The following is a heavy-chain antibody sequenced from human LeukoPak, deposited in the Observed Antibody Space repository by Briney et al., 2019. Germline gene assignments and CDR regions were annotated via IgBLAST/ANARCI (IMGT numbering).Heavy chain of an antibody. V-gene: IGHV3-30*18. CDR1: GFTFSSYG. CDR3: AKKGDMNGGAFDI. D-gene: IGHD2-15*01. J-gene: IGHJ3*02. CDR2: ISYDGSNK. Sequence: GGSLRLSCAASGFTFSSYGMHWVRQAPGKGLERVAVISYDGSNKYYADSVKGRFTISRDNSKNTLYLQMNSLRAEDTAVYYCAKKGDMNGGAFDIWGQGTMVTVSS.